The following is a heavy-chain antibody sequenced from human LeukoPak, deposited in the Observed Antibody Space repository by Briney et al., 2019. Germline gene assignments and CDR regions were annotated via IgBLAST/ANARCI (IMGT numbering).Heavy chain of an antibody. CDR2: IIPIFGTA. J-gene: IGHJ4*02. Sequence: GASVKVSCKASGGTFSSYAISWVRQAPGQGLEWMGGIIPIFGTANYAQKFQGRVTTTTDESTSTAYMELSSLRSEDTAVYYCAKSAYSSSSGSYYFDYWGQGTLVTVSS. V-gene: IGHV1-69*05. CDR3: AKSAYSSSSGSYYFDY. CDR1: GGTFSSYA. D-gene: IGHD6-6*01.